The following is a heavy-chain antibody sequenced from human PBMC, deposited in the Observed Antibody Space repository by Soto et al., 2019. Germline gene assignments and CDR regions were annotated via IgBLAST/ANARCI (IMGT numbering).Heavy chain of an antibody. D-gene: IGHD3-22*01. CDR2: IIPIFGTA. CDR1: GGTFSSYA. V-gene: IGHV1-69*12. Sequence: QVQLVQSGAEVKKPGSSVKVSCKASGGTFSSYAISWVRQAPGQGLEWMGGIIPIFGTADYAQKFQGRVTITAGESTSTAYMELSSRRSEDTAVYYCAVTMTNYYYYGMDVCGQGTTVTVSS. CDR3: AVTMTNYYYYGMDV. J-gene: IGHJ6*02.